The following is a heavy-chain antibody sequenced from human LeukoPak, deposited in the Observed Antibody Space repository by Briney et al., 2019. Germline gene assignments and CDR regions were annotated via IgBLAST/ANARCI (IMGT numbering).Heavy chain of an antibody. CDR2: IRQDGNEK. CDR1: GFTFSNYW. V-gene: IGHV3-7*01. J-gene: IGHJ4*02. Sequence: PGGSLRLSCAASGFTFSNYWMTWVRQAPGKGLEWVANIRQDGNEKHYVDSVKGRFTMSRDNAKNSLYLQMNSLRAEDTAVYYCARGVSSTWKFDFWGQGTLVTVSS. CDR3: ARGVSSTWKFDF. D-gene: IGHD6-13*01.